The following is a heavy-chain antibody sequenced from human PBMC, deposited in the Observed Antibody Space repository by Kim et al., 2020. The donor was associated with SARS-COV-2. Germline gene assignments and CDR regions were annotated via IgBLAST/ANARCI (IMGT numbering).Heavy chain of an antibody. V-gene: IGHV3-48*02. Sequence: GGSLRLSCAASGFTFSRYSMDWVRQAPGKGPEWISYISSRSDTKYYADSVEGRFTISRDNANNLLYLQMDGLRDGDTAVYYCARPPHIESTGAFFWYFDLWGRGTLVSVSS. D-gene: IGHD1-1*01. CDR3: ARPPHIESTGAFFWYFDL. J-gene: IGHJ2*01. CDR1: GFTFSRYS. CDR2: ISSRSDTK.